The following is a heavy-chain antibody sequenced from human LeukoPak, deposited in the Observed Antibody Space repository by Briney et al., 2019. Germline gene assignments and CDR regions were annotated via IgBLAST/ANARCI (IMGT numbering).Heavy chain of an antibody. D-gene: IGHD3-22*01. CDR3: ARRFYDITGFYHLDY. Sequence: ASVKVSCKASGYTFTGYYIHWVRQAPGQGLEWMGWINPNSGDTNYAQKFQGRVTMTRDTSISTAYMELSRLRSDDTAVYSCARRFYDITGFYHLDYWGQGTLVTVSS. CDR2: INPNSGDT. CDR1: GYTFTGYY. J-gene: IGHJ4*02. V-gene: IGHV1-2*02.